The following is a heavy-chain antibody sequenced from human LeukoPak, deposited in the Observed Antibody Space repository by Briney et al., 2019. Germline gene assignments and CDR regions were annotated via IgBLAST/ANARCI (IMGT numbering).Heavy chain of an antibody. CDR2: INHSGST. CDR1: GFTFSTYA. Sequence: KSGGSLRLSCAASGFTFSTYALNWVRQAPGKGLEWIGEINHSGSTNYNPSLKSRVTISVDTSKNQFSLKLSSVTAADTAVYYCARGPVRCSGGSCFHAYYYYGMDVWGQGTTVTVSS. V-gene: IGHV4-34*01. J-gene: IGHJ6*02. CDR3: ARGPVRCSGGSCFHAYYYYGMDV. D-gene: IGHD2-15*01.